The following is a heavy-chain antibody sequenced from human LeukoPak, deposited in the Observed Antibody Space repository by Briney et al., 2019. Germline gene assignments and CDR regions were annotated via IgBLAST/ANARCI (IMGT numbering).Heavy chain of an antibody. D-gene: IGHD3-9*01. CDR1: GFTFSSYE. J-gene: IGHJ4*02. Sequence: GGSLRLSCAVSGFTFSSYEMHWVRQAPGKGLEWVANIKQDGSEKYYVDSVKGRFTISRDNAKNSLYLQMNSLRAEDTAVYYCARDRYYDILTGYNPFDYWGQGTLVTVSS. V-gene: IGHV3-7*01. CDR2: IKQDGSEK. CDR3: ARDRYYDILTGYNPFDY.